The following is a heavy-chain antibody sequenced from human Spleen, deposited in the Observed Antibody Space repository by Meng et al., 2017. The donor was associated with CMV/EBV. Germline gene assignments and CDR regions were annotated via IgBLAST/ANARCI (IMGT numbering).Heavy chain of an antibody. CDR3: ARRDGYSTFDY. CDR1: GGSVSSDSYY. V-gene: IGHV4-61*01. D-gene: IGHD5-24*01. CDR2: IYYTGVT. Sequence: SETLSLTCTVSGGSVSSDSYYWHWIRQPPGKGLEWIGNIYYTGVTNYNPSLESRVTISVDTSKNQFSLKLSSVTAADTAVYYCARRDGYSTFDYWGQGTLVTVSS. J-gene: IGHJ4*02.